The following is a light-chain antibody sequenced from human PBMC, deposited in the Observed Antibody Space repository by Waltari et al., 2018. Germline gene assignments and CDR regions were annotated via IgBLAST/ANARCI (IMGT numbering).Light chain of an antibody. CDR2: WAS. Sequence: DIVMTQSPDSLAVSLGERATINCKSSQSVLYSANSKNYLAWFQQKPGQPPKLLIYWASTRESGVPYRFIGSESGTDFTLTITSLQAEDVAVYYCQQYYGAPRTFGQGTKVEIK. J-gene: IGKJ1*01. CDR3: QQYYGAPRT. V-gene: IGKV4-1*01. CDR1: QSVLYSANSKNY.